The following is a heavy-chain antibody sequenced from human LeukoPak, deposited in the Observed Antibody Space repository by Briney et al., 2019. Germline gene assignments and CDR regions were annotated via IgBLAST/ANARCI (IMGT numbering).Heavy chain of an antibody. CDR2: IYNSGSA. J-gene: IGHJ4*02. D-gene: IGHD6-25*01. CDR1: GDSLNNYY. Sequence: SETLSLTCTVSGDSLNNYYWTWIRQPPGKGLEWIGYIYNSGSAIYNPSLKSRVTISVDTSKNQFSLKLSSMTAADTAVYYCARSRVLPPAYYFDYCGQGTLVTVSS. CDR3: ARSRVLPPAYYFDY. V-gene: IGHV4-59*01.